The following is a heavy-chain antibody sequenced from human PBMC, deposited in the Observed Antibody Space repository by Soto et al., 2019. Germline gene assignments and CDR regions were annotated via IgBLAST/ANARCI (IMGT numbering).Heavy chain of an antibody. CDR2: IYTAGGT. D-gene: IGHD2-2*01. CDR3: ARALPVAKGGFDP. J-gene: IGHJ5*02. Sequence: GGSLRLSCAASGFTVSNTYMTWVRQPPGKGLECVSVIYTAGGTNYADSVKGRFIISRDNSKNALYLQTNSLRAEDTAVYYCARALPVAKGGFDPWGQGTLVPVYS. V-gene: IGHV3-53*01. CDR1: GFTVSNTY.